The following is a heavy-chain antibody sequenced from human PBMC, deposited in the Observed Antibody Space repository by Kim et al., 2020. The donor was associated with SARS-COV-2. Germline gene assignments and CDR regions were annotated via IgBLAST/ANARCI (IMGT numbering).Heavy chain of an antibody. CDR1: GYTLTELS. CDR2: FDPEDGET. V-gene: IGHV1-24*01. J-gene: IGHJ6*02. CDR3: ATNHYGSGSFDYYGMDV. Sequence: ASVKVSCKVSGYTLTELSMHWVRQAPGKGLEWMGGFDPEDGETIYAQKFQGRVTMTEDTSTDTAYMELSSLRSEDTAVYYCATNHYGSGSFDYYGMDVWGQGTTVTVSS. D-gene: IGHD3-10*01.